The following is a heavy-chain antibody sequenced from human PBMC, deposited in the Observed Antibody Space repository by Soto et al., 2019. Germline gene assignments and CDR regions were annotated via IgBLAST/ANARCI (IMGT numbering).Heavy chain of an antibody. Sequence: EVQLVETGGGLIQPGGSLRLSCAASGFTVSGDYMSWVRQAPGKGLEWVSVIYNGGGTYYADSVKGRFTISRDNSKNTLYLQMNSLRAEDTAVYYGASTRGSSYDYWGQGTLVTVSS. D-gene: IGHD6-6*01. CDR2: IYNGGGT. J-gene: IGHJ4*02. CDR1: GFTVSGDY. CDR3: ASTRGSSYDY. V-gene: IGHV3-53*02.